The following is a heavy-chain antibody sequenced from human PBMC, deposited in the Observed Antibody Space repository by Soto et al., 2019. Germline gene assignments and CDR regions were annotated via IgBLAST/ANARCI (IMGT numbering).Heavy chain of an antibody. CDR3: ARLYRSSCCFLS. D-gene: IGHD6-13*01. J-gene: IGHJ5*02. CDR1: GGSISSSGYY. Sequence: QLQLQESGPGLVKPSEALSLTCTVSGGSISSSGYYCGWIRQPPGKGLEWIGSIDYNSGSTYYDPPRRSRDTISRDTSRNQFSLTLNSVPAADTAVYYCARLYRSSCCFLSWVQATLLTVSS. V-gene: IGHV4-39*01. CDR2: IDYNSGST.